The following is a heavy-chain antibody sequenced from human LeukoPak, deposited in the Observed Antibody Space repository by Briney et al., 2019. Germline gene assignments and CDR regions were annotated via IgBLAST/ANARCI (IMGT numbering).Heavy chain of an antibody. J-gene: IGHJ4*02. CDR2: IWYDGSNK. V-gene: IGHV3-33*01. Sequence: GGSLRLSCAASGFTFSSYGMHWVRQAPGKGLEWVAVIWYDGSNKYYADSVKGLFTISRDNSKNTLYLEMNSLRAEDTAVYYCARGGRLRYFDLPYFDYWGQGTLVTVSS. D-gene: IGHD3-9*01. CDR1: GFTFSSYG. CDR3: ARGGRLRYFDLPYFDY.